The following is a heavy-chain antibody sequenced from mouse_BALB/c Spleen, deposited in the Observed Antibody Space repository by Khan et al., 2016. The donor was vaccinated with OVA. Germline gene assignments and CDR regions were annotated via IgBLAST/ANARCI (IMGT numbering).Heavy chain of an antibody. J-gene: IGHJ3*01. CDR1: GYTFTDYI. V-gene: IGHV1-77*01. CDR3: ARGGYSVFAY. CDR2: IFPGSGTP. D-gene: IGHD1-1*01. Sequence: QMQLEESVPELVNPGASLKVSCKASGYTFTDYIIGWVKQSTRQGLEWIGDIFPGSGTPYYNEKFKDKATLTADKSSNTAYMQLSSLTSEDSAVYFWARGGYSVFAYWGQGTLVTVSA.